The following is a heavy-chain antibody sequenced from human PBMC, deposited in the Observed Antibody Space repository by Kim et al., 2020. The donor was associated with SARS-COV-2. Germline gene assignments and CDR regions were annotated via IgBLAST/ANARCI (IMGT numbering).Heavy chain of an antibody. CDR1: GYTFTCYG. V-gene: IGHV1-18*01. CDR2: ISTYNGKT. Sequence: ASVKVSCKASGYTFTCYGINWVRQAPGQGLEWMGRISTYNGKTNYAEKFQGRVTMTTDTSTSTAYMELRSLRSDDTAVYYCARNDLWFGPSGQGTLVSVS. D-gene: IGHD3-16*01. CDR3: ARNDLWFGP. J-gene: IGHJ5*02.